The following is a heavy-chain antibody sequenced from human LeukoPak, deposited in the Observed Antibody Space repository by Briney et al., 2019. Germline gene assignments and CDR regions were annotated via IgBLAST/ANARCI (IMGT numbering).Heavy chain of an antibody. V-gene: IGHV1-46*01. CDR3: PGHDAFDI. CDR1: GYTFTNYY. Sequence: ASVKVSCKASGYTFTNYYIHWVRQAPGQGLEWMGLINPSGGSTTYAQTFQGRVTMTRDTSTSTVYMELSRLRSEDTALFVAPGHDAFDIWGHATMVTVSS. D-gene: IGHD1-14*01. CDR2: INPSGGST. J-gene: IGHJ3*02.